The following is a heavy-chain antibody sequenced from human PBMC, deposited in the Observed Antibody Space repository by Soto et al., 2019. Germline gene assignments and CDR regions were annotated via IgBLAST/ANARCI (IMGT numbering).Heavy chain of an antibody. CDR2: IYYSGST. CDR1: GGSISSSSCY. CDR3: ARHVGAARPYMDV. V-gene: IGHV4-39*01. Sequence: QLQLQESGPGLVKPSETLSLTCTVSGGSISSSSCYWGWIRQPPGKGLEWIGSIYYSGSTFYNPSLKSRVTISVDTSKNQFSLKLSSVTAADTAVYYCARHVGAARPYMDVWGKGTTVTVSS. J-gene: IGHJ6*03. D-gene: IGHD6-6*01.